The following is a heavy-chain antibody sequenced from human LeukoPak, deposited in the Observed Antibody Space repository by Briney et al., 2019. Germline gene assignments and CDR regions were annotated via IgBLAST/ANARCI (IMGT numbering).Heavy chain of an antibody. CDR2: ISGSGGST. V-gene: IGHV3-23*01. D-gene: IGHD3-22*01. J-gene: IGHJ3*02. Sequence: GGSLRLSCAASGLTFSSYAMSWVRQAPGKGLEWVSAISGSGGSTYYADSVKGRFTISRDNSKNTLYLQMNSLRAEDTAVYYCAKAPMIVVVNCAFDIWGQGTMVTVSS. CDR1: GLTFSSYA. CDR3: AKAPMIVVVNCAFDI.